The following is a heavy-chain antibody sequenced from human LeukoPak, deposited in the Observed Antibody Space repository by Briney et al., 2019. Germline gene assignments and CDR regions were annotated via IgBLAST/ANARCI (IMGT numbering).Heavy chain of an antibody. D-gene: IGHD3-9*01. CDR2: IIPILGIA. Sequence: SVKVSCKASGGTFSSYAISWVRQAPGQGLEWMGRIIPILGIANYAQKFQGRVTITADKSTSTAYMELSSLRSEDTAVYYCACYDILTGYFTYYYYGMDVWGQGTTVTVSS. V-gene: IGHV1-69*04. CDR3: ACYDILTGYFTYYYYGMDV. CDR1: GGTFSSYA. J-gene: IGHJ6*02.